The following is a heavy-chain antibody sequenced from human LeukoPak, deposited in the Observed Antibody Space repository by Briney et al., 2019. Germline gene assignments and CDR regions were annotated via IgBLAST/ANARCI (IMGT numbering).Heavy chain of an antibody. CDR3: ARGGYSGYDPLDY. D-gene: IGHD5-12*01. J-gene: IGHJ4*02. Sequence: GASVKVSCKASGYTFTSYYIHWVRQAPGQGLEWMGIINPSGGSTSYAQKFQGRVTITRDTSASTAYMELSSLRSEDTAVYYCARGGYSGYDPLDYWGQGTLVTVSS. CDR1: GYTFTSYY. CDR2: INPSGGST. V-gene: IGHV1-46*01.